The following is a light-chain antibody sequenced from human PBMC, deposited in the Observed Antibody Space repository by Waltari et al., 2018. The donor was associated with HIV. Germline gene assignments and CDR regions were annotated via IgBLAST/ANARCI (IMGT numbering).Light chain of an antibody. CDR2: EDS. J-gene: IGLJ3*02. CDR3: YSTDSSGNHRRV. V-gene: IGLV3-10*01. Sequence: SYELTQPPSVSVSPGQTARITCSGDALPKKSASWYQQKSGQAPVLVIYEDSKRPSGIPERFSGSSSGTMATLTISGAQVEDEADYYCYSTDSSGNHRRVFGGGTKLTVL. CDR1: ALPKKS.